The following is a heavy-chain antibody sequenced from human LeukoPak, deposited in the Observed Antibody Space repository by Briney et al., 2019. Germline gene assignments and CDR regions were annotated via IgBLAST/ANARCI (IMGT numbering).Heavy chain of an antibody. CDR3: ARDTGRHFDSYFDY. Sequence: GGSLRLSCAASGFTFSSYAMHWVRQAPGKGLEWVAVISYDGSNKYYADSVKGRFTISRDNSKNTLYLQMNSLRAEDTAVYYCARDTGRHFDSYFDYWGQGTLVTVSS. V-gene: IGHV3-30*04. CDR2: ISYDGSNK. D-gene: IGHD3-9*01. CDR1: GFTFSSYA. J-gene: IGHJ4*02.